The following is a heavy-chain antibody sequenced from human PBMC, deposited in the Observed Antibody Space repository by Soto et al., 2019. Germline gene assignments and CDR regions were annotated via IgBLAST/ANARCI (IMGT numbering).Heavy chain of an antibody. CDR3: ARSVVVVIRTFNWYFDL. D-gene: IGHD3-22*01. CDR1: GFSVSSNY. Sequence: GGSLRLSCAASGFSVSSNYMSWVRQAPGKGLGWVSVIYSTGSKYYADSVKGRFIISRDNSKNTLYLEMNSLRAEDTAVYYCARSVVVVIRTFNWYFDLWGRGTLVTVSS. J-gene: IGHJ2*01. CDR2: IYSTGSK. V-gene: IGHV3-53*01.